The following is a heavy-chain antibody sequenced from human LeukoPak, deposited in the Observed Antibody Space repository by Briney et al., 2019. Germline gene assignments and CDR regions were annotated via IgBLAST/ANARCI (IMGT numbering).Heavy chain of an antibody. J-gene: IGHJ6*03. CDR3: AKRVGWGYYSSFYMDV. CDR2: IRYDGSNK. V-gene: IGHV3-30*02. D-gene: IGHD3-16*01. Sequence: PGGSLRLSCAASGCTFSSYGMHWVRQTPGKGLKSVAFIRYDGSNKYYADSVKGRFTISRDDSKNTLYLQMNSLRAEDTAVYYCAKRVGWGYYSSFYMDVWGKGTTVTISS. CDR1: GCTFSSYG.